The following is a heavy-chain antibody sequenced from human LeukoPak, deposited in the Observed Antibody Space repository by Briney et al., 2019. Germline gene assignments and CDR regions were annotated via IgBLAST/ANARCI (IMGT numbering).Heavy chain of an antibody. J-gene: IGHJ5*02. Sequence: GGSLRLSCAASGFTFSTYWMGWVRQAPGKGLEWVATIKQDGSEKFYLDSVKGRFTISRDNAKSSLYLQMNSLRAEDTAVYYCARLRGLRLKNWFDPWGQGTLVTVSS. CDR1: GFTFSTYW. CDR2: IKQDGSEK. V-gene: IGHV3-7*01. D-gene: IGHD5-12*01. CDR3: ARLRGLRLKNWFDP.